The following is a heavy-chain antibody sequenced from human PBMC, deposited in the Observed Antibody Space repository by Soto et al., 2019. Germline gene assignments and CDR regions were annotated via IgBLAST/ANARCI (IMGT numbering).Heavy chain of an antibody. J-gene: IGHJ6*02. CDR1: GYTFTCYY. V-gene: IGHV1-2*04. Sequence: ASVKVSCKASGYTFTCYYMHWVRQAPGQGLEWMGWINPNSGGTNYAQKFQGWVTMTRDTSISTAYMELSRLRSDDTAVYYCARVNVGYYYYGMDVWGQGTTVTVSS. CDR2: INPNSGGT. CDR3: ARVNVGYYYYGMDV. D-gene: IGHD1-26*01.